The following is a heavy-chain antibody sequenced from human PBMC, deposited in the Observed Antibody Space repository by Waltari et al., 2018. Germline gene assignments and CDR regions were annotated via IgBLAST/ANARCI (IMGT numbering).Heavy chain of an antibody. J-gene: IGHJ4*02. D-gene: IGHD3-16*02. CDR1: GFTFSGFR. CDR2: IKEDGSER. CDR3: ARVGGYHIF. V-gene: IGHV3-7*04. Sequence: EVQLVESGGGLVHPGGSLRLSCAASGFTFSGFRMSWVRQAPGRGPEWVAYIKEDGSERSHMDSVKARFTIARDNAQISLFLQMKDRGAEDTAVYYCARVGGYHIFWGQGTLVTVSS.